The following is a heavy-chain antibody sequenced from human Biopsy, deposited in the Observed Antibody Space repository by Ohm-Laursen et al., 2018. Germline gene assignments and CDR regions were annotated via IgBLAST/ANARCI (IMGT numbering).Heavy chain of an antibody. J-gene: IGHJ3*02. CDR3: ARWTPDYDSSRYYLDAFDI. CDR2: IYSSGST. CDR1: GGSLSSYY. V-gene: IGHV4-4*07. D-gene: IGHD3-22*01. Sequence: SETLSLTCTASGGSLSSYYWSWIPQPAGKGLEWIGRIYSSGSTNYNPSLKSRVTLSMDTSKRQFSLKLSFVTAADTAVYYCARWTPDYDSSRYYLDAFDIWGQGTKVTVSS.